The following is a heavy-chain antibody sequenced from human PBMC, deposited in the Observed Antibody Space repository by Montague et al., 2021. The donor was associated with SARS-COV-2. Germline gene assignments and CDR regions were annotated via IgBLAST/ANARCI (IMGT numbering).Heavy chain of an antibody. CDR3: ARGLRPASMIRGVHRHVDV. J-gene: IGHJ6*02. CDR2: INHSAST. D-gene: IGHD3-10*01. CDR1: GGSFSSFS. V-gene: IGHV4-34*01. Sequence: SQTLSLTCAVYGGSFSSFSRSWIRQAPGKGLEWIGEINHSASTNYNPSLKSRVTFSVDMSKNQFSLKLSSVTAADTAVYYCARGLRPASMIRGVHRHVDVWGQGTTVTVSS.